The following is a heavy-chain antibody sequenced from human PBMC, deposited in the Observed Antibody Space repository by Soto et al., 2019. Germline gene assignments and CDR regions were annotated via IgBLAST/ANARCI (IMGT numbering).Heavy chain of an antibody. CDR2: INHSGST. D-gene: IGHD3-3*01. CDR1: GGSFSGYY. V-gene: IGHV4-34*01. CDR3: ARVYDFWSGQDY. Sequence: QVQLQQWGAGLLKPSETLSLTCAVYGGSFSGYYWSWIRQPPGKGLEWIGEINHSGSTNYNPSLKSRVTISVDTSKNQFSLNLSSVTAADTAVYYCARVYDFWSGQDYWGQGTLVTVSS. J-gene: IGHJ4*02.